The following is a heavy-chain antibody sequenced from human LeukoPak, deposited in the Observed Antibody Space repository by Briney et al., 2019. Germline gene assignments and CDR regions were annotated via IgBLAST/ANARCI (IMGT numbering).Heavy chain of an antibody. V-gene: IGHV3-30*18. CDR1: GFTFDDYA. CDR2: ISYDGSNK. D-gene: IGHD6-19*01. CDR3: AKEALGSSGWYLDY. J-gene: IGHJ4*02. Sequence: GGSLRLSCAASGFTFDDYAMHWVRQAPGKGLEWVAVISYDGSNKYYADSVKGRFTISRDNSKNTLYLQMNSLRAEDTAVYYCAKEALGSSGWYLDYWGQGTLVTVSS.